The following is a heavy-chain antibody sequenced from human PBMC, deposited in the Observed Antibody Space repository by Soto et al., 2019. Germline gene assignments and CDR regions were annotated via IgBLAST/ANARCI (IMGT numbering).Heavy chain of an antibody. V-gene: IGHV1-18*01. D-gene: IGHD1-1*01. CDR2: ISAYNGNT. J-gene: IGHJ6*02. CDR3: ARPAGTPYYYYGMDV. CDR1: GYTFTSYG. Sequence: QVQLVQSGAEVKKPGASVKVSCKASGYTFTSYGISWVRQAPGQGLEWMGWISAYNGNTNYAQKLQGRVTMTTDTPTSTAYMELRSLRSDDTAVYYCARPAGTPYYYYGMDVWGQGTTVTVSS.